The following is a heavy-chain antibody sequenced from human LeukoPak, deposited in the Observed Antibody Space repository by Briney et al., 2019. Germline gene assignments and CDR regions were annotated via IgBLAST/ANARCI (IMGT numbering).Heavy chain of an antibody. D-gene: IGHD1-26*01. CDR1: GFTVSSNY. V-gene: IGHV3-66*02. J-gene: IGHJ3*02. Sequence: GGSLRLSCTASGFTVSSNYMTWVRQAPGKGLEWVSLLYSAGSTYYADSVTGRFTISRDNSQNTLYLQMNSLRPDDTAVYYCARGFRSNPHDAFDIWGQGTMVTVSS. CDR2: LYSAGST. CDR3: ARGFRSNPHDAFDI.